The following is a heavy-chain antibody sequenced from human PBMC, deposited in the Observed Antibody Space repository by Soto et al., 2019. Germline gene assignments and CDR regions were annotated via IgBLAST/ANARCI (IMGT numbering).Heavy chain of an antibody. CDR2: IIPMFGIT. CDR1: GGPFSSYV. CDR3: ARDRALNNAAVGMAY. J-gene: IGHJ4*02. V-gene: IGHV1-69*04. Sequence: QVQLVQSGAGVKKPGSSVKVSCKASGGPFSSYVLTWVRQAPGQGLEWMGRIIPMFGITDFAPKFQGRVTITADKSTTTAYMELSSLRSEDTAIYYCARDRALNNAAVGMAYWGQGTLVTVSS. D-gene: IGHD6-13*01.